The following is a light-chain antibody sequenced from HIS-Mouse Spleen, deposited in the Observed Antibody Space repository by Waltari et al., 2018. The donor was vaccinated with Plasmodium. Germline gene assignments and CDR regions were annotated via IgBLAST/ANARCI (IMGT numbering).Light chain of an antibody. CDR2: KAS. Sequence: DIQMTQSPSTLSACVGDRVPITCRASQSISSWVAWYQQKPGKAPKLLIYKASSLESGVPSRFSGSGSGTEFTLTISSLQPDDVATYYCQQYNSYPFTFGPGTKVGIK. CDR1: QSISSW. CDR3: QQYNSYPFT. J-gene: IGKJ3*01. V-gene: IGKV1-5*03.